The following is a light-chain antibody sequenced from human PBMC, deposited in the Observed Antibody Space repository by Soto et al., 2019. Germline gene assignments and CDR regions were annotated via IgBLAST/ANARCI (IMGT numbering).Light chain of an antibody. CDR2: EVT. V-gene: IGLV2-14*01. CDR1: SSDVGGYNF. Sequence: QSALTQPASVSGSPGQSITISCTGTSSDVGGYNFVSWFQQHPGKAPKLMIYEVTNRPSGVSNRFSGSKSGNAASLTISGLQAEDEADYYCSSYTAYTTLWVFGGGTQLTVL. J-gene: IGLJ3*02. CDR3: SSYTAYTTLWV.